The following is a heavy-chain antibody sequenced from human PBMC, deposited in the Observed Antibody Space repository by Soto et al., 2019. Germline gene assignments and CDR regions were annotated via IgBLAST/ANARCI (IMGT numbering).Heavy chain of an antibody. Sequence: QVQLVQSGVEVKKPGASVKISCKASGYSFTSYFMHWVRQAPGQGPEWMGIIDPDGGSTSYAQKFQGRVTMTTDTSTSTVYVELSSLRSEDTAVYYCASLIGVDTLRDYWGQGTLVTVSS. V-gene: IGHV1-46*01. D-gene: IGHD3-3*01. CDR1: GYSFTSYF. J-gene: IGHJ4*02. CDR2: IDPDGGST. CDR3: ASLIGVDTLRDY.